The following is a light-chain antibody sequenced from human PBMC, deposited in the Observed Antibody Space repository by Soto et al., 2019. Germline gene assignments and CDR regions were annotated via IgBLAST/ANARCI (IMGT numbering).Light chain of an antibody. Sequence: IQMTQAPSTLSASLGDRVTITCRASQTINSWLAWFQQKPGKAPKLLIYKASSLESGVPSRFSGSGSGTDFTLTISSLQPDDFATYYCQQYTSYPWTFGQGTKVDIK. CDR3: QQYTSYPWT. CDR1: QTINSW. CDR2: KAS. J-gene: IGKJ1*01. V-gene: IGKV1-5*03.